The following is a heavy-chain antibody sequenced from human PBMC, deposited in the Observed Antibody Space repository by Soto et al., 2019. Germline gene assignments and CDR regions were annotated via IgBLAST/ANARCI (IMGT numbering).Heavy chain of an antibody. J-gene: IGHJ4*02. D-gene: IGHD6-13*01. CDR2: IKNKPDNYAT. Sequence: VQLVESGGGLVQPGGSLKLSCAASGFTFSGSAIHWVRQASGKGLEWVGRIKNKPDNYATAYAASVKDRFTISRNDSKNTAYLQMNSLRIEDTAVYYCTRLAFGSTWYGFDYWGQGTLVTVSS. CDR3: TRLAFGSTWYGFDY. CDR1: GFTFSGSA. V-gene: IGHV3-73*02.